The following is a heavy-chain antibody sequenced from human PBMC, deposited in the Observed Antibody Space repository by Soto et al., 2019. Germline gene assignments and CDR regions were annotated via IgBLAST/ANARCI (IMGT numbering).Heavy chain of an antibody. J-gene: IGHJ4*02. V-gene: IGHV3-33*01. Sequence: GGPLRLSCAASGFTFSSYGMHWVRQAPGKGLEWVAVIWYDGSNKYYADSVKGRFTISRDNSKNTLYLQMNSLRAEDTAVYYCARDPLTYYYGSGSVLDYWGQGTLVTVSS. D-gene: IGHD3-10*01. CDR2: IWYDGSNK. CDR3: ARDPLTYYYGSGSVLDY. CDR1: GFTFSSYG.